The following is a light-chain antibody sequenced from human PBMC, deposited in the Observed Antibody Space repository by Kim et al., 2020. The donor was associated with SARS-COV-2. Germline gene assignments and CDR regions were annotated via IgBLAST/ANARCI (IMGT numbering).Light chain of an antibody. J-gene: IGLJ3*02. CDR1: SGFSDYK. CDR3: AADHGRGTDFVWV. V-gene: IGLV9-49*03. Sequence: CSLSSGFSDYKVDGYQQRPGKGPRFVMRVGPDGIVGSKGDGIPDRFSVLASGLNRTLTIKNIQQEDESDFHCAADHGRGTDFVWVFGGGTQLTVL. CDR2: VGPDGIVG.